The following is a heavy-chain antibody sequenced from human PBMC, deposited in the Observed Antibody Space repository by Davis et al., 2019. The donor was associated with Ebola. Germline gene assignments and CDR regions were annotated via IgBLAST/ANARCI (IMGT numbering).Heavy chain of an antibody. CDR3: ARVRWLQSQYFDY. J-gene: IGHJ4*02. V-gene: IGHV3-11*05. CDR2: ISSSSSYT. Sequence: GESLKISCAASGFTFSDYYMSWIRQAPGKGLEWVSYISSSSSYTNYADSVKGRFTISRDNAKNSLYLQMNSLRAEDTAVYYCARVRWLQSQYFDYWGQGTLVTVSS. D-gene: IGHD5-24*01. CDR1: GFTFSDYY.